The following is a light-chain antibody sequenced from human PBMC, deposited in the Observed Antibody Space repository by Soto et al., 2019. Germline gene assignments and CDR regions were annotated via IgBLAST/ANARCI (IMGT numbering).Light chain of an antibody. CDR1: QSVLYSSNNKNY. V-gene: IGKV4-1*01. CDR3: QQYYSPPLT. CDR2: WAS. J-gene: IGKJ4*01. Sequence: DIVMTQSPDSLAVSPGERATINCKSSQSVLYSSNNKNYLAWYQQKPGQPPKLLIYWASTRESGVPDRFSGSGSGTDFTLTISSLQAEDVAVYYCQQYYSPPLTFGGGTKVEIK.